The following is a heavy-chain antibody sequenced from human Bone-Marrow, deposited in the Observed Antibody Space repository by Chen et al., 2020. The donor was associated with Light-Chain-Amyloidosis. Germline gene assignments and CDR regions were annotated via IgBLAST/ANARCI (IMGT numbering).Heavy chain of an antibody. CDR1: GASMTNGSHY. V-gene: IGHV4-61*02. Sequence: GSGPGLVKPSQTLSLTCSVSGASMTNGSHYCSWIRLPAGKGLEWIGRIYTSGNTNYSPSLKSRVTISVDTSKNQFSLKLNSVTAADTAVYYCAREGTAMGRGQFLNFFYYMDVWGKGTTVTVSS. D-gene: IGHD5-18*01. CDR2: IYTSGNT. CDR3: AREGTAMGRGQFLNFFYYMDV. J-gene: IGHJ6*03.